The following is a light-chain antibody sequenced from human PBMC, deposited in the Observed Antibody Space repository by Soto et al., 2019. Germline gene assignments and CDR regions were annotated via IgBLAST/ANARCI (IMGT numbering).Light chain of an antibody. CDR3: QQYNSYV. J-gene: IGKJ2*01. V-gene: IGKV1-5*03. Sequence: DIQLTQSPSTLSASVGDRVNITCRASQSIYRWLAWYQQKPGEAPKLLIYKASTLENGVSPRFSGSGSGTEFTLTISSLQPHDLATYYCQQYNSYVFGQGTKLEIK. CDR1: QSIYRW. CDR2: KAS.